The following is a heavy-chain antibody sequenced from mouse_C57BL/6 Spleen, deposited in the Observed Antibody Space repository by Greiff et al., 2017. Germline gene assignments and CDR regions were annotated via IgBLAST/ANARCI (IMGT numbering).Heavy chain of an antibody. V-gene: IGHV1-39*01. CDR1: GYSFTDYN. D-gene: IGHD1-1*02. Sequence: VQLKESGPELVKPGASVKISCKASGYSFTDYNMNWVKQSNGKSLEWIGVINPNYGTTSYNQKFKGKATLTVDQSSSPAYMQLNSLTSEDSAVYYCARSGGNLWYFDVWGTGTTVTVSS. CDR3: ARSGGNLWYFDV. CDR2: INPNYGTT. J-gene: IGHJ1*03.